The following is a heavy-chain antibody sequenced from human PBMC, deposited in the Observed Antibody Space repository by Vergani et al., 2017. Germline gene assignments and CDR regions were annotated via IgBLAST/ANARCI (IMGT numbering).Heavy chain of an antibody. D-gene: IGHD6-13*01. CDR1: GFTFSSYG. V-gene: IGHV3-33*06. CDR3: AKDIGAAAGTGPGY. J-gene: IGHJ4*02. CDR2: IWYDGSNK. Sequence: QVQLVESGGGVVQPGRSLRLSCAASGFTFSSYGMHWVRQAPGKGLEWVAVIWYDGSNKYYADSVKGRFTISRDNSKNTLYLQMNSLRAEDTAVYYCAKDIGAAAGTGPGYWGQGTLVTVSS.